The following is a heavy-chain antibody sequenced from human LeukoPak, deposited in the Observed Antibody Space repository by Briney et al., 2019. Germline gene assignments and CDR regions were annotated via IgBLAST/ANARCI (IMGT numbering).Heavy chain of an antibody. Sequence: GSLRLSCAASRFSFSNYAMSWVRQAPGKGLEWVSTISGGGDDTYYADSVKGRFAISRDNSKNTLYLQLSSLRAEDTAVYYCAKRGIAAAASFDYWGQGTLVTVSS. CDR2: ISGGGDDT. CDR3: AKRGIAAAASFDY. D-gene: IGHD6-13*01. V-gene: IGHV3-23*01. J-gene: IGHJ4*02. CDR1: RFSFSNYA.